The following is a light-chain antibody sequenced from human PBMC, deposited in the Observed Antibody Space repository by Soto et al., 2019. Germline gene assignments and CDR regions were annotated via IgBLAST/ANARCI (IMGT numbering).Light chain of an antibody. Sequence: QSALTQPRSVSGSPGQSVTISCTGTSSDVGGYNYVSWYQHHPGKAPKLMIYDVSKRPSGVPDRFSGSKSGNTASLTISGLQAEDAADYYCCSYAGSYVFGTGTKLTVL. J-gene: IGLJ1*01. CDR2: DVS. CDR3: CSYAGSYV. CDR1: SSDVGGYNY. V-gene: IGLV2-11*01.